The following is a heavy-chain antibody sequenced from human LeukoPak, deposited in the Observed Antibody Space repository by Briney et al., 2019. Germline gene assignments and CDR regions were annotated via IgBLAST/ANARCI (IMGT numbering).Heavy chain of an antibody. J-gene: IGHJ6*02. CDR1: GFTFSSYE. CDR3: ARDGPHHYDILTGYYTVAGMDV. V-gene: IGHV3-48*03. CDR2: ISSSGSTI. D-gene: IGHD3-9*01. Sequence: GGSLRLSCAASGFTFSSYEMNCVRQAPGKGLEWVSYISSSGSTIYYADSVKGRFTISRDNSKNTLYLQMNSLRAEDTAVYYCARDGPHHYDILTGYYTVAGMDVWGQGTTVTVSS.